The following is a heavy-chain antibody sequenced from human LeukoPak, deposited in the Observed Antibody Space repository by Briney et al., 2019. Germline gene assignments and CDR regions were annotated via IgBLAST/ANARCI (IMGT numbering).Heavy chain of an antibody. CDR1: GGSISSSNYY. D-gene: IGHD4-11*01. Sequence: SKTLSLTCTVSGGSISSSNYYWGWIRQPPGKGLEWIGSIYYSGSTYYNPSLKSRVTILVDRSKNQFSLKLGSVTAADTAVYYCARVTTVTTFDYWGQGTLVSVSS. CDR3: ARVTTVTTFDY. V-gene: IGHV4-39*07. J-gene: IGHJ4*02. CDR2: IYYSGST.